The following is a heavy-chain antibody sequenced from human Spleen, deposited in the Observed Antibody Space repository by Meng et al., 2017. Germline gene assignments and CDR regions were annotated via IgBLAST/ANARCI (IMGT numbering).Heavy chain of an antibody. CDR1: GYTFTAYY. V-gene: IGHV1-2*06. CDR2: INPNSGGT. J-gene: IGHJ4*02. CDR3: ATVGATIDWFDY. Sequence: QVLLVPSGAEVKKPGASVKVSCEASGYTFTAYYLHWVRQAPGQGLEWMGRINPNSGGTNYAQKFRGRVTMTRDTSISTAYMELSRLRSDDTAVYYCATVGATIDWFDYWGQGTLVTVSS. D-gene: IGHD1-26*01.